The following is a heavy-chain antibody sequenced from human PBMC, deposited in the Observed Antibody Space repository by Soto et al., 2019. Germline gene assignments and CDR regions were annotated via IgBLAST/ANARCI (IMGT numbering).Heavy chain of an antibody. CDR1: GFTFSSYG. Sequence: GGSLRLSCAAAGFTFSSYGMHWVRQAPGKGLEWVSGISGSGADTHYADSVKGRFTISRDNSKNTLSLQMSSLRADDTAVYYCAKVPCDDGGDCFFRAFDAWGQGTKVTVSS. CDR3: AKVPCDDGGDCFFRAFDA. CDR2: ISGSGADT. J-gene: IGHJ3*01. D-gene: IGHD2-21*02. V-gene: IGHV3-23*01.